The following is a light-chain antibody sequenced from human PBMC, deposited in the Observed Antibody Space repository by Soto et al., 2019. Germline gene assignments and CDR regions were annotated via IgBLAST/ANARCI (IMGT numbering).Light chain of an antibody. CDR2: GPS. CDR1: QTVTSNF. J-gene: IGKJ1*01. Sequence: EIVLTQSPGTLSLSPGERATLSCRASQTVTSNFLAWYQQRPGRTPRLLIYGPSSRATGIPDRVSGSGSGTDFTLTINRLEPEDSAVYYCHQYATSPQTFGQGTKVEIK. V-gene: IGKV3-20*01. CDR3: HQYATSPQT.